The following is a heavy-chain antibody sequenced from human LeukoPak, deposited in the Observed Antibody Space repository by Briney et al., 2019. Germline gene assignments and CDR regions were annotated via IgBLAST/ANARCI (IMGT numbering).Heavy chain of an antibody. V-gene: IGHV4-59*01. D-gene: IGHD1-1*01. CDR2: IYYSGTT. CDR1: GGSISSYY. J-gene: IGHJ6*03. Sequence: SETLSLTCTVSGGSISSYYWSWIRQPPGKGLEWIGYIYYSGTTNYNPSLKSRVTISLDTSKNQFSLKLSSVTAADTAVYYCARVSWFPGTSYYYMDVWGKGTTVTVSS. CDR3: ARVSWFPGTSYYYMDV.